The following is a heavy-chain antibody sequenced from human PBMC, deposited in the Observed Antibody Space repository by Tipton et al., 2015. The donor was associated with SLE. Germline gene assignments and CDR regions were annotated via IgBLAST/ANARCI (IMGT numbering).Heavy chain of an antibody. Sequence: TLSLTCTVSGGSIIDYYWSWVRQPPGKGLEWLGYISDAGSTNYSPSLRSRVTISVDTSKNQFSLQLTSVTAADTAIYYCARESFTNDFYYYMDVWGKGTTVTVSS. CDR1: GGSIIDYY. V-gene: IGHV4-59*01. CDR2: ISDAGST. D-gene: IGHD2-8*01. CDR3: ARESFTNDFYYYMDV. J-gene: IGHJ6*03.